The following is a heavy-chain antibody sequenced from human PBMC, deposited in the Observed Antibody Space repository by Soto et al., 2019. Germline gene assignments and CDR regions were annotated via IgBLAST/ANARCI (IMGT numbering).Heavy chain of an antibody. Sequence: GGSLRLSCAASGFTFSSYAMHWVRQAPGKGLEWVAVISYDGSNKYYADSVKGRFTISRDNSKNTLYLQMNSLRAEDTAVYYCASLLLRFLEWSRDYWGQGTLVTVSS. CDR1: GFTFSSYA. CDR2: ISYDGSNK. V-gene: IGHV3-30-3*01. J-gene: IGHJ4*02. CDR3: ASLLLRFLEWSRDY. D-gene: IGHD3-3*01.